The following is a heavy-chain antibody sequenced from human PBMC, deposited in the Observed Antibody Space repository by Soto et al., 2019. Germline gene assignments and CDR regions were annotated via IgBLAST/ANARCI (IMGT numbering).Heavy chain of an antibody. V-gene: IGHV1-69*06. CDR2: AIPVFTTA. Sequence: VQLEQSGAEVKKPGSSVKVSCKASGGTLSDHGVAWLRQAPGQGLEWMGGAIPVFTTAKYAQKFQGRVTVTADKFTNIAYMELSSLRSEDTAFYFCARRVYGSGNYYTGPSAFDIWGQGTMVIVSS. CDR3: ARRVYGSGNYYTGPSAFDI. J-gene: IGHJ3*02. D-gene: IGHD3-10*01. CDR1: GGTLSDHG.